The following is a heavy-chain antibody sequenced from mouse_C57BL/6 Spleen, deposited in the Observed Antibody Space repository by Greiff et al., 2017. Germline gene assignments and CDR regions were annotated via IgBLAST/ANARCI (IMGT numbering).Heavy chain of an antibody. J-gene: IGHJ3*01. Sequence: VQLQQPGAELVMPGASVKLSCKASGYTFTSYWMHWVKQRPGQGLEWIGEIDPSDSYTNYNQKFKGKSTLTVDKSSSTAYMQLSSLTSEDSAVYYCARGWDYWGQGTLVTVSA. CDR1: GYTFTSYW. CDR2: IDPSDSYT. V-gene: IGHV1-69*01. CDR3: ARGWDY. D-gene: IGHD2-3*01.